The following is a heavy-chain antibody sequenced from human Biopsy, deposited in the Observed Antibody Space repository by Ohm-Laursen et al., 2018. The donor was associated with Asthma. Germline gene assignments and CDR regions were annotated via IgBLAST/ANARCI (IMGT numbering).Heavy chain of an antibody. CDR1: GFTVSPNG. J-gene: IGHJ3*02. Sequence: SLRLSCAASGFTVSPNGMSWVRQPPGKGLEWVSVIYSGGGTYYADSVQGRVTISKDNSKNPLSLQINSLRAEDTAVYYCARAYGGSFFSGSFDIWGQGTMVTVSS. CDR3: ARAYGGSFFSGSFDI. D-gene: IGHD4-23*01. CDR2: IYSGGGT. V-gene: IGHV3-53*01.